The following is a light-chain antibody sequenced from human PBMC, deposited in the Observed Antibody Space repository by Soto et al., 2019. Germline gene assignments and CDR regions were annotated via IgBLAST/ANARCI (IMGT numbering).Light chain of an antibody. V-gene: IGKV1-39*01. J-gene: IGKJ4*01. Sequence: DIQITQAPSTLSASVADRVTITCLSSQIISIYLHWYQQKPGKAPKLLIYGASSLQSGVPSRFSGSGSGTDFTLTISSLQPEDFATYYCQQTSSTPQTFGGGTKVDI. CDR2: GAS. CDR3: QQTSSTPQT. CDR1: QIISIY.